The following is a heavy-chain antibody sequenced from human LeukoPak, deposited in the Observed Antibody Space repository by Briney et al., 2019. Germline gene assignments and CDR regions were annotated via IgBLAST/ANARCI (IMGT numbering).Heavy chain of an antibody. D-gene: IGHD3-22*01. CDR3: ARAFYYYDSSGCYDDW. CDR1: GFTFSSYS. V-gene: IGHV3-48*01. J-gene: IGHJ4*02. CDR2: ISSSSSTI. Sequence: GGSLRLSCAASGFTFSSYSMNWVRQAPGKGLEWVSYISSSSSTIYYADSVKGRFTISRDNAKNSLYLQMNSLRAEDTAVYYCARAFYYYDSSGCYDDWWGQGTLVTVSS.